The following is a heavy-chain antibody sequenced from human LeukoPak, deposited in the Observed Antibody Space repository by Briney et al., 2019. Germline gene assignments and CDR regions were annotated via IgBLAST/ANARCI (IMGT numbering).Heavy chain of an antibody. CDR2: ISSSRSTI. J-gene: IGHJ4*02. Sequence: GGSLRLSCAASGFTFSSYSTNWVRQAPGKGLEWVSYISSSRSTIYYADSVKGRFTISKDNAKNSLYLQMNSLRAGDTAVYYCARDHGIEGPFYYWGQGTLVTVSS. CDR3: ARDHGIEGPFYY. D-gene: IGHD1-1*01. V-gene: IGHV3-48*01. CDR1: GFTFSSYS.